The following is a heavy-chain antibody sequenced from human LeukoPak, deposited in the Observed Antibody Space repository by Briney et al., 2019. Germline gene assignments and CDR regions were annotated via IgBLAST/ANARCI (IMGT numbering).Heavy chain of an antibody. CDR2: TRNKANRYTT. CDR3: ARDGRDIPLDI. CDR1: GFTFSDHY. D-gene: IGHD1-26*01. J-gene: IGHJ3*02. V-gene: IGHV3-72*01. Sequence: GGSLRVSCAASGFTFSDHYMDWVRQAPGKGLEWVGRTRNKANRYTTEYAASVKGRFTISRDASKSSLYLEINSLRSADTAVYFCARDGRDIPLDIWGQGTMVTVSS.